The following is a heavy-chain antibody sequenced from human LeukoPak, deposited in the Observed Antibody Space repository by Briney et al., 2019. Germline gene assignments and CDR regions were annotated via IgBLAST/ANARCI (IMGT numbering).Heavy chain of an antibody. CDR1: GGSISSYY. D-gene: IGHD4-11*01. Sequence: SETLSLTCTVSGGSISSYYWSWIRQPAGKGLEWIGRIYTSGSTNYNPSLKSRVTMSVDTSKNQFSLKLSSVTAADTAVYYCARESYAPDYSNFYYYYYMDVWGKGTTVTVSS. J-gene: IGHJ6*03. V-gene: IGHV4-4*07. CDR3: ARESYAPDYSNFYYYYYMDV. CDR2: IYTSGST.